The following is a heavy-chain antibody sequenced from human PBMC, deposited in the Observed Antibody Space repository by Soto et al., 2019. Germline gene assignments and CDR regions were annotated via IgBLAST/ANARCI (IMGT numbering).Heavy chain of an antibody. J-gene: IGHJ2*01. CDR3: ARGGSLASGGYEPNWYFDL. Sequence: QVQLQESGPGLVKPSETLSLTCAVSGGSISISNYWSWVRQPPGKGLEWIGEIYHSGYINYNLSLKSRVTISVDKSKNVLSLKLDSVTAADTAVYLCARGGSLASGGYEPNWYFDLWGRGTLVTVSS. CDR1: GGSISISNY. CDR2: IYHSGYI. V-gene: IGHV4-4*02. D-gene: IGHD5-12*01.